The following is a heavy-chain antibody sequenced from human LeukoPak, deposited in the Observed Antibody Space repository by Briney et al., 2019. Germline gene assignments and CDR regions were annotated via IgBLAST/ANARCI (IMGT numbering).Heavy chain of an antibody. J-gene: IGHJ4*02. CDR2: IYYSGST. CDR1: GGSISSGDYY. V-gene: IGHV4-30-4*08. D-gene: IGHD5-18*01. Sequence: PSETLSLTCTVSGGSISSGDYYWSWICQPPGKGLEWIGYIYYSGSTYYNPSLKSRVTISVDTSKNQFSLKLSSVTAADTAVYYCAREFGGYSYGYVDYWGQGTLVTVSS. CDR3: AREFGGYSYGYVDY.